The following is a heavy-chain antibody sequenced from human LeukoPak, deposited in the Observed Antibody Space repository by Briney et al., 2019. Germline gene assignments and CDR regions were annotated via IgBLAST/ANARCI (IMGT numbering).Heavy chain of an antibody. V-gene: IGHV1-69*05. D-gene: IGHD6-13*01. J-gene: IGHJ5*02. CDR1: GGTFSSYA. Sequence: SVKVSCKASGGTFSSYAISWVRQAPGQGLEWMGGIIPIFGTANYAQKLQGGVTITTDESTSTAYMELSSLRSEDTAVYYCAGMYSSSWLLRWFDPWGQGTLVTVSS. CDR3: AGMYSSSWLLRWFDP. CDR2: IIPIFGTA.